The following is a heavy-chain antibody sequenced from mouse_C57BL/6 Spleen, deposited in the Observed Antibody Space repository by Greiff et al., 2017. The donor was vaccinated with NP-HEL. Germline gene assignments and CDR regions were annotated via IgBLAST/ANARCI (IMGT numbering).Heavy chain of an antibody. CDR3: ARDPQIYYDYGRAMDY. CDR2: ISYDGSN. J-gene: IGHJ4*01. D-gene: IGHD2-4*01. V-gene: IGHV3-6*01. Sequence: EVKVEESGPGLVKPSQSLSLTCSVTGYSITSGYYWNWIRQFPGNKLEWMGYISYDGSNNYNPSLKNRISITRDTSKNQFFLKLNSVTTEDTATYYCARDPQIYYDYGRAMDYWGQGTSVTVSS. CDR1: GYSITSGYY.